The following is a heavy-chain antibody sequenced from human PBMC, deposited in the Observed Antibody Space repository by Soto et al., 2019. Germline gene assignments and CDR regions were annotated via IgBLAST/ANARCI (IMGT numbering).Heavy chain of an antibody. Sequence: PSETLSLTCAVYGESFRGFYWSWIRQFPGKGLEWIGEVNHSGRTNYNPSLKSRATISADTSKNQFSLKLTSVTAADTAVYYCARYGSSGWLFDYWGLGTPVTVSS. D-gene: IGHD6-19*01. CDR1: GESFRGFY. CDR3: ARYGSSGWLFDY. V-gene: IGHV4-34*01. J-gene: IGHJ4*02. CDR2: VNHSGRT.